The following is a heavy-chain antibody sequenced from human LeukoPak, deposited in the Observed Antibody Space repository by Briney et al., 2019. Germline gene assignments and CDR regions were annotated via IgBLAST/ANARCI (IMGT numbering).Heavy chain of an antibody. Sequence: PGGSLSLSCAASGFTFSSYGMHWVRQAPGKGLEWVAVISYDGSNKYYADSVKGRFTISRDNSKNTLYLQMNSLRAEDTAVYYCAKDLEWELLGVCDYWGQGTLVTVSS. CDR2: ISYDGSNK. J-gene: IGHJ4*02. CDR3: AKDLEWELLGVCDY. CDR1: GFTFSSYG. D-gene: IGHD1-26*01. V-gene: IGHV3-30*18.